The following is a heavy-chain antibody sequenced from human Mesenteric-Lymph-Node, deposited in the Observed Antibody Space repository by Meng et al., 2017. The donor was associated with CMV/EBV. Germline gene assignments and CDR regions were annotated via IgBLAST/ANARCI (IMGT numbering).Heavy chain of an antibody. V-gene: IGHV4-59*01. CDR2: IYYSGSS. J-gene: IGHJ1*01. Sequence: GSLRLSCTVSGGSISSYYWSWIRQPPGKGLEWIGYIYYSGSSMYNPSLKSRVTISLDTSKNQFSLKLTSVTAADTAVYYCARGTGSTYFRLWGQGALVTVSS. CDR3: ARGTGSTYFRL. D-gene: IGHD1-7*01. CDR1: GGSISSYY.